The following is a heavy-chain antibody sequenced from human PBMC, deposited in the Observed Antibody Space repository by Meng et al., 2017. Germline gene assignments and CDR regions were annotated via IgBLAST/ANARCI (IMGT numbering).Heavy chain of an antibody. CDR3: ARVPLSYYYDSSGYYYYFDY. Sequence: GESLKISCAASGFTFSSYSMNWVRQAPGKGLEWVSSISSSSSYIYYADSVKGRFTISRDNAKNSLYLQMNSLRAEDTAVYYCARVPLSYYYDSSGYYYYFDYWGQGTRVT. CDR1: GFTFSSYS. V-gene: IGHV3-21*01. D-gene: IGHD3-22*01. CDR2: ISSSSSYI. J-gene: IGHJ4*02.